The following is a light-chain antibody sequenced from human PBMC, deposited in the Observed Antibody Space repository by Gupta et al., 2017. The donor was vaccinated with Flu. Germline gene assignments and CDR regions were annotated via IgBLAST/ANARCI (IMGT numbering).Light chain of an antibody. CDR1: QGIRND. CDR2: AAS. CDR3: LQDYSCPA. J-gene: IGKJ1*01. Sequence: AIQMTQSPSSLSASVGGRVTITCRESQGIRNDLGWYQQKPGKAPKLLIYAASRVQSGVTSRFSGSGAGTDFTLTSSSLQREDCADYYWLQDYSCPAFGQGSKVEIK. V-gene: IGKV1-6*01.